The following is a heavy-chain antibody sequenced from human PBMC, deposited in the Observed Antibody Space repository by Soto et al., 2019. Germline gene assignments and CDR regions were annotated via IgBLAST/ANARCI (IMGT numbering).Heavy chain of an antibody. J-gene: IGHJ4*02. CDR2: IYYSGST. Sequence: SETLSLTCTVSGGSISSSSYYWDWIRQPPGKGLEWIGSIYYSGSTYYNPSLKSRVTISVDTSKNQFSLKLSSVTAADTAVYYCASTKSSSWYGYWGQGTLVTVSS. CDR1: GGSISSSSYY. V-gene: IGHV4-39*01. D-gene: IGHD6-13*01. CDR3: ASTKSSSWYGY.